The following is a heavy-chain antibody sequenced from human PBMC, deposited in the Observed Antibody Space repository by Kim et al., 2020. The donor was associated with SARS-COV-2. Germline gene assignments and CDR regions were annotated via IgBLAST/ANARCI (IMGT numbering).Heavy chain of an antibody. D-gene: IGHD3-10*01. Sequence: ADSVKGRFTISRDNSKNTLYLQMNSLRAEDTAVYYCAKSLPGGSGSPFDYWGQGTLVTVSS. V-gene: IGHV3-23*01. J-gene: IGHJ4*02. CDR3: AKSLPGGSGSPFDY.